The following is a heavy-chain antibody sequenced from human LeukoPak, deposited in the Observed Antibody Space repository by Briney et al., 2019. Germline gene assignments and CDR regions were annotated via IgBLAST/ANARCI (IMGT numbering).Heavy chain of an antibody. Sequence: PSETLSLTCTVSGGSISGYYWSWIRQPPGKGLEWIGEINHSGSTNYNPSLKSRVTISVDTSKNQFSLKLSSVTAADTAVYYCARGLQWLVKYYFDYWGQGTLVTVSS. CDR3: ARGLQWLVKYYFDY. V-gene: IGHV4-34*01. CDR2: INHSGST. D-gene: IGHD6-19*01. CDR1: GGSISGYY. J-gene: IGHJ4*02.